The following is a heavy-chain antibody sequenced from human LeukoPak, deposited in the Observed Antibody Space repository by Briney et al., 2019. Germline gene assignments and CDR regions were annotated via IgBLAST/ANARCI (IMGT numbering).Heavy chain of an antibody. CDR3: ARGEGPYSSSWYDYFDY. Sequence: PGGSLRLSCAASGFTFGSYNMNWVRQAPGKGLEWVSGISWNSGSIGYADSVKGRFTISRDNAKNSLYLQMNSLRAEDTALYYCARGEGPYSSSWYDYFDYWGQGTLVTVSS. J-gene: IGHJ4*02. V-gene: IGHV3-9*01. CDR1: GFTFGSYN. D-gene: IGHD6-13*01. CDR2: ISWNSGSI.